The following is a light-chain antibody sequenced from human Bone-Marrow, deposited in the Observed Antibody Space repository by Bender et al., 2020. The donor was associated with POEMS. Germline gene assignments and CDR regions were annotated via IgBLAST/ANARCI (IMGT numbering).Light chain of an antibody. V-gene: IGLV3-21*03. Sequence: SYVLTQPPSVSVAPGKTARITCGGSNIGSKSVHWYQQKSGQAPVLVVYDDSDRPSGIPERFSGSNFGNTATLTINRVEAGDEADYYCQVWHNTGDQGVFGGGTKLTVL. CDR2: DDS. CDR3: QVWHNTGDQGV. CDR1: NIGSKS. J-gene: IGLJ3*02.